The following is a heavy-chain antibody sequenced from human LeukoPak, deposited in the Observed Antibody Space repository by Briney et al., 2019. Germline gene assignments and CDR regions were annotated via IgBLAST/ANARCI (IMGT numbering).Heavy chain of an antibody. CDR3: ARAGIAAAGSAPGQYYYYGMDV. J-gene: IGHJ6*02. CDR1: GFTFSSYE. CDR2: ISSSGSTI. V-gene: IGHV3-48*03. Sequence: PGGSLRLSCAASGFTFSSYEMNWVRQAPGKGLEWVSYISSSGSTIYYADSVKGRSTISRDNAKNSLYLQMNSLRAEDTAVYYCARAGIAAAGSAPGQYYYYGMDVWGQGTTVTVSS. D-gene: IGHD6-13*01.